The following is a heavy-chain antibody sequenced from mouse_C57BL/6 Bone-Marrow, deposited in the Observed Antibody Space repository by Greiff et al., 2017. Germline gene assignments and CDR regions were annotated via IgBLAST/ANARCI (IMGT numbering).Heavy chain of an antibody. D-gene: IGHD2-4*01. CDR2: IYPRSGNN. Sequence: QVQLQQSGAELARPGASVKLSCKASGYTFTSYGISWVKQRTGQGLEWIGEIYPRSGNNSYNEKFKGKATLTADKSSSTAYMELRSLTSEDSAVYFCARREYDYDGYAMDYWGQGTSVTVSS. CDR3: ARREYDYDGYAMDY. J-gene: IGHJ4*01. V-gene: IGHV1-81*01. CDR1: GYTFTSYG.